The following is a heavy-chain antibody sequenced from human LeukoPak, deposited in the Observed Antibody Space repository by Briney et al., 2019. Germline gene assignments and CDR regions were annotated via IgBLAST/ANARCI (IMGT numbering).Heavy chain of an antibody. Sequence: GSSVKVSCKASGGTFSSYAISWVRQAPGQGLEWMGGIIPIFGTANYAQKFQGRVTMTRNTSISTAYMELSSLRSEDTGVYYCARTIRGVTVPYYYYYMDVWGKGTTVTISS. CDR1: GGTFSSYA. V-gene: IGHV1-69*05. CDR3: ARTIRGVTVPYYYYYMDV. CDR2: IIPIFGTA. D-gene: IGHD3-10*01. J-gene: IGHJ6*03.